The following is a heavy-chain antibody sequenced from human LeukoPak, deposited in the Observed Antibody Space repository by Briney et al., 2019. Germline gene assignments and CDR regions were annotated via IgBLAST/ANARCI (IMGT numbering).Heavy chain of an antibody. CDR1: GFTFSSYS. D-gene: IGHD6-19*01. CDR2: ISSSSSYI. J-gene: IGHJ5*02. Sequence: TGGSLRLSCAASGFTFSSYSMNWVRQAPGKGLEWVSSISSSSSYIYYADSVKGRFTISRDNAKNSLYLQMHSLRAEDTALYYCARDSPIAVAGLSPNWFDPWGQGTPVTVSS. V-gene: IGHV3-21*01. CDR3: ARDSPIAVAGLSPNWFDP.